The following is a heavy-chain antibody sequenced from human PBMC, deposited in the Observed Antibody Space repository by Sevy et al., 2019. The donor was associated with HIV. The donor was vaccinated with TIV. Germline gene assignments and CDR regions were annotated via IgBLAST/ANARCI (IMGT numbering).Heavy chain of an antibody. CDR2: INPNSGDT. J-gene: IGHJ4*02. Sequence: ASVKVSCKASGHTFNAYYVHWVRQAPGQGLEWMGWINPNSGDTNYAQKFRGRVTMTSDTSISTTYMELSRLTSDDTAIYYCANPEVPCSGGSCYDFDYWGQGTLVTVSS. CDR1: GHTFNAYY. V-gene: IGHV1-2*02. CDR3: ANPEVPCSGGSCYDFDY. D-gene: IGHD2-15*01.